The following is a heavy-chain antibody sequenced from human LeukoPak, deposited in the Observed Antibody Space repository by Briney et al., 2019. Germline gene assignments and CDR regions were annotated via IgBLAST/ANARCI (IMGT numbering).Heavy chain of an antibody. J-gene: IGHJ4*02. V-gene: IGHV3-74*01. Sequence: GGSLRLSCAASGFTFSSYWMHWVRQAPGKGLVWVSRINTDGSSTSYADSVKGRFTISRDNAKNTPYVQMNSLRAEDTAVYYCASLAGATEFDSWGQGTLVTISS. D-gene: IGHD1-26*01. CDR3: ASLAGATEFDS. CDR2: INTDGSST. CDR1: GFTFSSYW.